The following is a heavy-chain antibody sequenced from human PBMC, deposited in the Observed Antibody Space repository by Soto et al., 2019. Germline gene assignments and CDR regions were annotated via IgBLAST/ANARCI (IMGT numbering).Heavy chain of an antibody. Sequence: ETLSLTCTVSGDSVSSGSYYWSWIRQPPGKGLEWIGYIYYSGSTNYNPSLKSRVTISVDTSKNQFSLKLSSVTAADTAVYYCARDRGYGYDDAFDIWGQGTMVTVSS. CDR1: GDSVSSGSYY. J-gene: IGHJ3*02. CDR3: ARDRGYGYDDAFDI. V-gene: IGHV4-61*01. CDR2: IYYSGST. D-gene: IGHD5-12*01.